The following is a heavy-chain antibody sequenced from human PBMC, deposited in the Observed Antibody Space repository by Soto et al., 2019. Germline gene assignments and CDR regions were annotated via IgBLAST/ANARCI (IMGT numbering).Heavy chain of an antibody. CDR1: GFTFSKAW. V-gene: IGHV3-15*01. D-gene: IGHD3-22*01. J-gene: IGHJ4*02. CDR2: IKSKSDGGAT. CDR3: TTERRYYYDSGGY. Sequence: GGSLRLSCAASGFTFSKAWMSWVRQAPGKGLEWVGHIKSKSDGGATDYAAPVKGRFSISRDDSKNTLYLQMNNLETEDIDLYYCTTERRYYYDSGGYWGQGTLVTVSS.